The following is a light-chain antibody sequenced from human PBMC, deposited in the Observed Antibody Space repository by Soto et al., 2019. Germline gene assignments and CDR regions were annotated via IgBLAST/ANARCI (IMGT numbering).Light chain of an antibody. CDR1: WSNIGAGYE. V-gene: IGLV1-40*01. CDR3: QSFDSSLSNSWV. Sequence: QSVLTQPPSVSGAPGQRVTISCTGGWSNIGAGYEVHWYQHLPGTAPKLLIYGVTNRPSGVPDRFSGSRSGTSASLAITGLQVEDEADYYCQSFDSSLSNSWVFGGGTKLTVL. J-gene: IGLJ3*02. CDR2: GVT.